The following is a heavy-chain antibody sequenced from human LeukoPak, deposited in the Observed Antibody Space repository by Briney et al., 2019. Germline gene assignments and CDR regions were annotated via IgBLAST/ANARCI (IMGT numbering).Heavy chain of an antibody. D-gene: IGHD2-2*01. CDR1: GYTFSNYG. V-gene: IGHV1-18*04. CDR3: ARERGDIVVVPAAIPSPNWFDP. Sequence: EASVKVSCKASGYTFSNYGISWVRQAPGQGLEWMGWVSNYDRRTNYAQKVKGRVTMTTDTSTSTAYMELRSLRSDDTAVYYCARERGDIVVVPAAIPSPNWFDPWGQGTLVTVSS. CDR2: VSNYDRRT. J-gene: IGHJ5*02.